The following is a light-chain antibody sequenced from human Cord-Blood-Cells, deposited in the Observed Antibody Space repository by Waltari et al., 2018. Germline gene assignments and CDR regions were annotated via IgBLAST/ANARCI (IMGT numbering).Light chain of an antibody. CDR3: SSYTSSSTLYV. J-gene: IGLJ1*01. V-gene: IGLV2-14*01. CDR1: RRAVGGSPS. CDR2: DVS. Sequence: QSALPPPASVSGSPGQSVPLPSPGPRRAVGGSPSVSWYQPHPSKAPKLMIYDVSNRPTGVSNLFSGSKSGNTASLTISVLQAEDEADYYCSSYTSSSTLYVFGTGTKVTVL.